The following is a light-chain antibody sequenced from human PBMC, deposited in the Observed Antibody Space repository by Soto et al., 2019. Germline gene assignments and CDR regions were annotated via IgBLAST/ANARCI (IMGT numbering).Light chain of an antibody. CDR3: ETGDSNTRV. Sequence: QLVLTQSSSASASLGSSVKLTCTLSSGHSSYIIAWHQQQPGKAPRYLMKLEGSGSYNKGSGVPDRFSGSSSGADRYLTISNLRFEDEADYYCETGDSNTRVFGGGTKLTV. J-gene: IGLJ2*01. CDR2: LEGSGSY. CDR1: SGHSSYI. V-gene: IGLV4-60*02.